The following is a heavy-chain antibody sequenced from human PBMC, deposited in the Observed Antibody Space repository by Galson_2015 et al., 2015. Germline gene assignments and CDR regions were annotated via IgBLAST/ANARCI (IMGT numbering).Heavy chain of an antibody. CDR1: GGSISSDFW. CDR2: IYHNGDI. D-gene: IGHD5-24*01. J-gene: IGHJ4*02. CDR3: ARDLRGGGFNADF. V-gene: IGHV4-4*02. Sequence: SETLSLTCAVSGGSISSDFWWTWVRQPPGKGLEWIAEIYHNGDINYNPSLQSRVALSVDMSKNQFSLKLSSLTAADTAVYYCARDLRGGGFNADFWGQGTLVTVSS.